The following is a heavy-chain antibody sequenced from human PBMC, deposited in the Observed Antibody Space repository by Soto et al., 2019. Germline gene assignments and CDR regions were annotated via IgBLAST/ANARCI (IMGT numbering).Heavy chain of an antibody. CDR3: ARSDVGVVGYSYGYYGMDV. D-gene: IGHD5-18*01. CDR2: IIPIFGTA. J-gene: IGHJ6*02. V-gene: IGHV1-69*01. Sequence: QVQLVQSGAEVKKPGSSVKVSCKASGGTFSSYAISWVRQAPGQGLEWMGGIIPIFGTANYAQKFQGRVTITADESTSTAYMELGSLRSEDTAVYYCARSDVGVVGYSYGYYGMDVWGQGTTVTVSS. CDR1: GGTFSSYA.